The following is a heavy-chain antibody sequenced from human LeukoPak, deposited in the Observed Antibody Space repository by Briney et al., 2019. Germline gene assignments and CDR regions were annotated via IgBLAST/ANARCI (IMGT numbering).Heavy chain of an antibody. CDR3: AKGGHYSCFDP. Sequence: GGSLSLSCAVSGFNVSDNYMSWVRQAPGKGPEWVSTISGYGESTFYADSVKGRFTIVRDNSKNTVNLQMDSLIAEDTAVYHCAKGGHYSCFDPWGPGTLVTVSP. V-gene: IGHV3-23*01. J-gene: IGHJ5*02. CDR1: GFNVSDNY. D-gene: IGHD2-21*01. CDR2: ISGYGEST.